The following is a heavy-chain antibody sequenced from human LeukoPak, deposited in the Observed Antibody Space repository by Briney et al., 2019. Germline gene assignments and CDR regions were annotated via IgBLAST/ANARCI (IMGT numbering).Heavy chain of an antibody. CDR1: GGSISSYY. Sequence: SETLSLTCTVSGGSISSYYWSWIRQPPGKGLEWIGYIYYSGSTNYNPSLKSRVTISVDTSKNQFSLKLSSVTAADTAAYYCARHGPPDAFDIWGQGTMVTVSS. J-gene: IGHJ3*02. V-gene: IGHV4-59*01. D-gene: IGHD2-8*01. CDR3: ARHGPPDAFDI. CDR2: IYYSGST.